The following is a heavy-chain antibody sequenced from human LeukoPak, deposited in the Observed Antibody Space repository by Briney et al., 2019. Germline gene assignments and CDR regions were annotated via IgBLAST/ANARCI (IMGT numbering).Heavy chain of an antibody. Sequence: GGSLRLSCAASGFTLSDYYMNWIRQAPGKGLEWVSYISSSSSYTNYADSVKGRFTISRDNAKNSLYLQMNSLRAEDTAVYYCARLVEGYSFPAGFDYWGQGTLVTVSS. CDR2: ISSSSSYT. J-gene: IGHJ4*02. V-gene: IGHV3-11*06. CDR3: ARLVEGYSFPAGFDY. D-gene: IGHD5-18*01. CDR1: GFTLSDYY.